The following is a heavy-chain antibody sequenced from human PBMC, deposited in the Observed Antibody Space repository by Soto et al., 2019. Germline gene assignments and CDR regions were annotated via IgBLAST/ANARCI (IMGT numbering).Heavy chain of an antibody. Sequence: QVQLQESGPGLVKPSGTLSLTCAVSSGSISSSNWWSWVRQPPGKGLEWIGEIYHSGSTNYNPSLTCPVTRSVDKSKNQCSLKLSSVTAADTAVYYCASSYCCGGSCSSFDYWGQGTLVTVSS. J-gene: IGHJ4*02. CDR1: SGSISSSNW. V-gene: IGHV4-4*02. CDR2: IYHSGST. D-gene: IGHD2-15*01. CDR3: ASSYCCGGSCSSFDY.